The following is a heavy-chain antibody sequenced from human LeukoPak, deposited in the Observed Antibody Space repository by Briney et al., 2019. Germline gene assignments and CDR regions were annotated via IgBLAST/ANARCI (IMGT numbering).Heavy chain of an antibody. V-gene: IGHV4-39*01. Sequence: SETLSLTCTVSADSISSSSHHWGWIRQSPGKGLEWIGSVYYGRTTYYNPSLNSRVTISVVTSKNQFSLQLHSVTAADTAVYYCVRHDGRGGATMGALDSWGQGSLVTVSS. J-gene: IGHJ4*02. D-gene: IGHD5-12*01. CDR2: VYYGRTT. CDR1: ADSISSSSHH. CDR3: VRHDGRGGATMGALDS.